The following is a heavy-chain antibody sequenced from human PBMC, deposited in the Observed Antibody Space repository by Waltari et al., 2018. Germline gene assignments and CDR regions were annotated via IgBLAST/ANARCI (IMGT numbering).Heavy chain of an antibody. CDR3: ARSAGSSGEGAVG. CDR2: INSDGSST. Sequence: EVQLVESGGGLVQPGGSLRLSCAASGFTVSSYWMHWVRQAPGKGLVWVSRINSDGSSTSYADSVKGRFTISRDNAKNTLYLQMNSLRAEDTAVYYCARSAGSSGEGAVGWGQGTLVTVSS. CDR1: GFTVSSYW. V-gene: IGHV3-74*01. J-gene: IGHJ4*02. D-gene: IGHD6-19*01.